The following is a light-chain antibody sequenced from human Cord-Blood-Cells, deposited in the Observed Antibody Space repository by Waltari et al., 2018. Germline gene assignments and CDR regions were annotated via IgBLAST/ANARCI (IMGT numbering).Light chain of an antibody. Sequence: DIQMTQSPSTLSASVGDRVTITCRASQSISSWLAWYQQKPWNAPTLLTYKASSLESGVPSRFSGSGSGTEVTLTISSLQRDDCATYYGQQYNSYPDSFGHGTKVEI. CDR3: QQYNSYPDS. CDR2: KAS. CDR1: QSISSW. J-gene: IGKJ2*03. V-gene: IGKV1-5*03.